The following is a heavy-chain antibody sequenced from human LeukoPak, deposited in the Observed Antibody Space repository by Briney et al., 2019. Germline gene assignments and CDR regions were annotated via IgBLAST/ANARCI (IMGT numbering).Heavy chain of an antibody. V-gene: IGHV3-23*01. CDR1: GLTFSKYS. D-gene: IGHD2-21*01. CDR2: ISGSGTVK. Sequence: VGALRLSCADSGLTFSKYSMKWVRQAPGKGLEGVSEISGSGTVKYYVDAVQGRVTISRDNSKNTLYLQMTSLRAADTAVYFCAKDQHSTSITYMDVWGDGNTVTVS. CDR3: AKDQHSTSITYMDV. J-gene: IGHJ6*03.